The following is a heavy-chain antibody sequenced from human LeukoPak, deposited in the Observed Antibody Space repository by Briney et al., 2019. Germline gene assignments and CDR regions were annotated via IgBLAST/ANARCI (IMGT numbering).Heavy chain of an antibody. V-gene: IGHV3-33*01. CDR1: GFTFSNYG. D-gene: IGHD4-17*01. Sequence: GGSLRLSCAASGFTFSNYGMHWVRQAPGKGLEWVAVIWYDGSDKYYADSVKGRFTISRDNSKTTLYLQMNSLRAEDTAVYYCARDWAYGVGEHNWFDPWGQGTLVTVSS. J-gene: IGHJ5*02. CDR3: ARDWAYGVGEHNWFDP. CDR2: IWYDGSDK.